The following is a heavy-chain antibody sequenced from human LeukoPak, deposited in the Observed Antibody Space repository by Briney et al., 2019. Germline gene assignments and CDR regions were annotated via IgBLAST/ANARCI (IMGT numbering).Heavy chain of an antibody. V-gene: IGHV4-4*07. CDR1: GGSISSYY. CDR2: IYTSGNT. D-gene: IGHD1-26*01. CDR3: ARGESGSYAFDY. Sequence: SETLSLTCTVSGGSISSYYWSWIRQPAGKGLEWIGRIYTSGNTNYNPSLKSRVTISVDKSKNQFSLKLRSVTAADTAVYYCARGESGSYAFDYWGQGTLVTVSS. J-gene: IGHJ4*02.